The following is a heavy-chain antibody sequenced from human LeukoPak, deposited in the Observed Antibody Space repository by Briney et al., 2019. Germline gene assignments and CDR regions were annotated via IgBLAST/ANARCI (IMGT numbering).Heavy chain of an antibody. J-gene: IGHJ4*02. V-gene: IGHV4-59*01. CDR1: GGSISSYY. Sequence: PSETLSLTCTVSGGSISSYYWSWIRQPPGKGLEWIGYIYYRGSTNYNPSLKSRVTISVDTSKNQFPLKLSSVTAADTAVYYCAREGRPNYYGSGSYSYFDYWGQGTLVTVSS. CDR2: IYYRGST. D-gene: IGHD3-10*01. CDR3: AREGRPNYYGSGSYSYFDY.